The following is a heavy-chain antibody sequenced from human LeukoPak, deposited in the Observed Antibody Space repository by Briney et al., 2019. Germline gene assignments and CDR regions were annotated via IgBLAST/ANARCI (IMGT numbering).Heavy chain of an antibody. CDR3: ARVMTTVVKEVWEAFDI. CDR2: IIPILNIA. V-gene: IGHV1-69*04. Sequence: SVKVSCKASGGTFSSYAISWVRQAPGQWLEWMGRIIPILNIANYAQKFQGRVTITRDTSASTAYMELSSLRSEDTAVYYCARVMTTVVKEVWEAFDIWGQGTMVTVSS. D-gene: IGHD4-23*01. CDR1: GGTFSSYA. J-gene: IGHJ3*02.